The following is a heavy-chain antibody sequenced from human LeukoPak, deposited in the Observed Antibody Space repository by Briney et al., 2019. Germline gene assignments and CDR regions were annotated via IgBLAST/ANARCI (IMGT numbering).Heavy chain of an antibody. CDR1: GGTFSSYA. Sequence: GSSVKVSCKASGGTFSSYAISWVRQAPGQGLEWMGGIIPIFGTANYAQKFQGRVTITADESTSTAYMELSSLRSEDTAVYYCAREYYYGSGSLSGAPVPAKEQNWSDPWGQGTLVTVSS. CDR2: IIPIFGTA. J-gene: IGHJ5*02. CDR3: AREYYYGSGSLSGAPVPAKEQNWSDP. V-gene: IGHV1-69*01. D-gene: IGHD3-10*01.